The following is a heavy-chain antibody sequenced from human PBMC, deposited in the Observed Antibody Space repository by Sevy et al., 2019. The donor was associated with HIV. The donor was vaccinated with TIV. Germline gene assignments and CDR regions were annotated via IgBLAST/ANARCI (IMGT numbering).Heavy chain of an antibody. CDR2: ISGSGGST. Sequence: GGSLRLSCAASGFTFSSYAMSWVRQAPGKGLEWVSAISGSGGSTYYADSVRGRFTISRHNSKNTVYRQMNSLRAEDTAVYYCARLITMVRGVTAKQLDYWGQGTLVTVSS. D-gene: IGHD3-10*01. CDR3: ARLITMVRGVTAKQLDY. J-gene: IGHJ4*02. V-gene: IGHV3-23*01. CDR1: GFTFSSYA.